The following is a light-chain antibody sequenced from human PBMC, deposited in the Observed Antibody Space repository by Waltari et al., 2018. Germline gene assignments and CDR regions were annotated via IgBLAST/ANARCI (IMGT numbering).Light chain of an antibody. V-gene: IGKV3-20*01. CDR3: QQYGSSEYS. J-gene: IGKJ2*03. CDR1: QTITSNY. Sequence: DIVLTQSPGTLSLSPGERATLSCRASQTITSNYLAWYQQKPDQAPRLLIYDTSSRATGIPDRFSGSGSGTDFTLTISSLEPDDFAVYYCQQYGSSEYSFGQGTKLDIK. CDR2: DTS.